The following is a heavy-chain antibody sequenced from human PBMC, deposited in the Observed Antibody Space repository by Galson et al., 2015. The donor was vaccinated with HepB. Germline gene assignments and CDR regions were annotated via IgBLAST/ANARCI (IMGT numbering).Heavy chain of an antibody. Sequence: SVKVSCKASGYTFTGYYMHWVRQAPGQGLEWMGWINPNSGGTSYAQKFQGRVTMTRDTSISTAYMELSRLRSDDTAVYYCARDCSSTSCLPLDYWGQGTLVTVSS. CDR3: ARDCSSTSCLPLDY. D-gene: IGHD2-2*01. CDR1: GYTFTGYY. CDR2: INPNSGGT. V-gene: IGHV1-2*02. J-gene: IGHJ4*02.